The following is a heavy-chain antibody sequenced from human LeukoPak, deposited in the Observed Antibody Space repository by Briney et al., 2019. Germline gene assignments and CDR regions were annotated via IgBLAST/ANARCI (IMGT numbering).Heavy chain of an antibody. Sequence: PGGSLRLSCAASGFTFSSYGMHWVRQAPGNGLEWVAFIRYDGSNKYYADSVKGRFTISRDNSKNTLYLQMNSLRAEDTAVYYCAKDHKKRGVTSDYWGQGTLVTVSS. J-gene: IGHJ4*02. CDR3: AKDHKKRGVTSDY. V-gene: IGHV3-30*02. CDR2: IRYDGSNK. D-gene: IGHD4-17*01. CDR1: GFTFSSYG.